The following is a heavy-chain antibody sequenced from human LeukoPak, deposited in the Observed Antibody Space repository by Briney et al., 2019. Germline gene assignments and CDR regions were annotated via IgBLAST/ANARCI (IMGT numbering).Heavy chain of an antibody. J-gene: IGHJ4*02. CDR2: TYYRSKWYY. Sequence: SQTLSLTCVISGDIVSSNSAAWNWIRRSPSRGLEWLGRTYYRSKWYYDYSVAVKSRVTINPDTSKNQFSLQLSSVTPEDTAVYYCVRDPVGGSTIFDCWGQGTLVTVSS. V-gene: IGHV6-1*01. CDR1: GDIVSSNSAA. CDR3: VRDPVGGSTIFDC. D-gene: IGHD1-26*01.